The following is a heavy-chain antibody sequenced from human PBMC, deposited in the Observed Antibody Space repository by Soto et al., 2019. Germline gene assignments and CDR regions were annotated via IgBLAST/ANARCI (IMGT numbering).Heavy chain of an antibody. CDR3: ASSQGSSTSLEIYYYYYYGMDV. J-gene: IGHJ6*02. Sequence: QVQLVQSGAEVKKPGSSVKVSCKASGGTFSSYATSWVRQAPGQGLEWMGGIIPIAGTANYAQKFQVRVTITADESTSTTYMELSSLSSEDTAVYYCASSQGSSTSLEIYYYYYYGMDVWGQGTTVTVSS. D-gene: IGHD2-2*01. CDR2: IIPIAGTA. V-gene: IGHV1-69*01. CDR1: GGTFSSYA.